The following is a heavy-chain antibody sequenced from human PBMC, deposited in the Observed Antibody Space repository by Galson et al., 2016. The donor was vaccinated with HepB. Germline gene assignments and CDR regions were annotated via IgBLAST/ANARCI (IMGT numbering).Heavy chain of an antibody. J-gene: IGHJ4*02. CDR2: IFHTGKA. Sequence: ETLSLTCAVFGDSMDTKRWWSWVRQSPGKGLEWIADIFHTGKAYYTASLKSRATISLDKSKNQFSLNLTSVTAADTAIYYCARDVDELAFFDSWGPGTLVTVSS. CDR3: ARDVDELAFFDS. D-gene: IGHD3-3*02. V-gene: IGHV4/OR15-8*02. CDR1: GDSMDTKRW.